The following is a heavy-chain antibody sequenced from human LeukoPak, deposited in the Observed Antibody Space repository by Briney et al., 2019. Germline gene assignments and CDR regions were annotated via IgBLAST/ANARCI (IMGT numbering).Heavy chain of an antibody. CDR3: AMWGDYDILTGYYDSDY. Sequence: PGGSLRLSCAASRFTFSSYEMNWVRQAPGKGLEWVSAIVGSGSNTYYADSVKGRFTISRDNPKNTLYLQMNSLRADDTAVYYCAMWGDYDILTGYYDSDYWGQGTLVTVSS. CDR2: IVGSGSNT. V-gene: IGHV3-23*01. J-gene: IGHJ4*02. CDR1: RFTFSSYE. D-gene: IGHD3-9*01.